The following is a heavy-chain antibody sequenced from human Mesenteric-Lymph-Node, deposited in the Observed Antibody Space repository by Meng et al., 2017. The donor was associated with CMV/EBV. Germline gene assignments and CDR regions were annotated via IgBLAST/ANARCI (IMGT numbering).Heavy chain of an antibody. V-gene: IGHV3-74*01. CDR3: ASLIGYCSSTSCPNWFDP. CDR1: GFTLSTYW. D-gene: IGHD2-2*01. J-gene: IGHJ5*02. Sequence: GESLKISCTASGFTLSTYWVHWIRQAPGQGLEWLSRINPDATTTTYADSVKGRFTISRDNSKNTLYPQMNSLRAEDTAVYYCASLIGYCSSTSCPNWFDPWGQGTLVTVSS. CDR2: INPDATTT.